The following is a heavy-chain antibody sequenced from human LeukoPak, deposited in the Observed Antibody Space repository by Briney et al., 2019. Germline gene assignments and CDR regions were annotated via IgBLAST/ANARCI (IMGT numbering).Heavy chain of an antibody. D-gene: IGHD7-27*01. Sequence: ASVTVSCKASGFSLTGHFMHWLRQPPGQGLEWMGWINGNSGDTNYAQKFQDRVLMTRDTSINTVYMELSRLRTDDTATYYCARDFSWGPDCWGQGTLVTVSS. CDR3: ARDFSWGPDC. CDR1: GFSLTGHF. CDR2: INGNSGDT. J-gene: IGHJ4*02. V-gene: IGHV1-2*02.